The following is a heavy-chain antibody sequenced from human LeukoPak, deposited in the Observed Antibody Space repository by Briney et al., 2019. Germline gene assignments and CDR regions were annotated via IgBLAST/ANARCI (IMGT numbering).Heavy chain of an antibody. D-gene: IGHD3-22*01. V-gene: IGHV1-46*01. Sequence: GASVKVSCKASGYTFTSYYMHWVRQAPGQGLEWMGISNPSGGSTSYAQKFQGRVTMTRDTSTSTVYMELSSLRSEDTAVYYCARVGGEYYYDSSGYPDYWGQGTLVTVSS. CDR2: SNPSGGST. CDR1: GYTFTSYY. J-gene: IGHJ4*02. CDR3: ARVGGEYYYDSSGYPDY.